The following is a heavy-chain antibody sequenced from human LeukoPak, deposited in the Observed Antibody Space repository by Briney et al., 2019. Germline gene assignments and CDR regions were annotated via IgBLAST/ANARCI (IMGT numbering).Heavy chain of an antibody. Sequence: GGSLRISCAASGFTFTSYAMSWVRQAPGKGLEWFSVVSGRGTTTHYADSVKGRFTISRDDAKNTLYLQMNSLRVEDTAVYYCARRGYDILTGYSWYNWFDPWGQGTLVTVSS. V-gene: IGHV3-23*01. J-gene: IGHJ5*02. CDR3: ARRGYDILTGYSWYNWFDP. D-gene: IGHD3-9*01. CDR2: VSGRGTTT. CDR1: GFTFTSYA.